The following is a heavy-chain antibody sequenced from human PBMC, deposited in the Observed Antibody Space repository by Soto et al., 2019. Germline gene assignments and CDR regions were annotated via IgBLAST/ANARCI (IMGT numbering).Heavy chain of an antibody. Sequence: PVCSLRLSCAACGFTFSGYAMYWVRQAPGKGLEWVAVISYDGSNKYYADSLKGRFTISRDNSKNTLYLQMNSLRAEDTAVYYCARVRTTVVYYYGMDVWGQGTTVTVSS. D-gene: IGHD1-1*01. CDR1: GFTFSGYA. CDR2: ISYDGSNK. V-gene: IGHV3-30-3*01. CDR3: ARVRTTVVYYYGMDV. J-gene: IGHJ6*02.